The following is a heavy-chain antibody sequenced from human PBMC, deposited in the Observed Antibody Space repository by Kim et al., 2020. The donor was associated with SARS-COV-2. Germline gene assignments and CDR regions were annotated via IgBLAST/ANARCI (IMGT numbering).Heavy chain of an antibody. CDR1: GFTVSSNY. Sequence: GGSLRLSCAASGFTVSSNYMSWLRQAPGKGLEWLSDIYSGDKTYYVESVKGRLTISRDNSKNTLYLQMSSLRVEDTAVYYCATNLAAAGVVWGQGTLVTV. J-gene: IGHJ4*02. CDR3: ATNLAAAGVV. D-gene: IGHD6-13*01. V-gene: IGHV3-66*01. CDR2: IYSGDKT.